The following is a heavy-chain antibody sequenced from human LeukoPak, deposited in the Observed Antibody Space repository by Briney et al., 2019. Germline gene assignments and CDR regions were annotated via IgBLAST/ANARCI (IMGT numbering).Heavy chain of an antibody. CDR3: AKAKQSGHYFDY. CDR2: ISSNGGST. Sequence: GGSLRLSCAASGFTFCSYAMHWVRQAPGKGLEYVSAISSNGGSTYYANSVKGRFTISRDNSENTLYLQMNSLRAEDAAVYYCAKAKQSGHYFDYWGQGTLVTVSS. CDR1: GFTFCSYA. D-gene: IGHD1/OR15-1a*01. V-gene: IGHV3-64*01. J-gene: IGHJ4*02.